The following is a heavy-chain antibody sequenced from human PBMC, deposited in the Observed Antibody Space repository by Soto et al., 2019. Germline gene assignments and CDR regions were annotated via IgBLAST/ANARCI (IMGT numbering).Heavy chain of an antibody. D-gene: IGHD3-16*01. CDR2: IYYSGST. V-gene: IGHV4-31*03. CDR3: ARASERGEGYYDYIWGSRPYYYYYMDV. Sequence: SETLSLTCTVSGGSISSGGYYWSWIRQHPGKGLEWIGYIYYSGSTYYNPSLKSRVTISVDTSKNLFSLKLSSVTAADTAVYYCARASERGEGYYDYIWGSRPYYYYYMDVWGKGTTVTVSS. CDR1: GGSISSGGYY. J-gene: IGHJ6*03.